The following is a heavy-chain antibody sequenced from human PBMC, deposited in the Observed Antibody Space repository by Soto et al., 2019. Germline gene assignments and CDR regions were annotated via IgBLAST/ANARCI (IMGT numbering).Heavy chain of an antibody. V-gene: IGHV3-30*01. CDR2: ISYLDGTNK. CDR1: GFTFSNFA. CDR3: ARDPRNTMTTSSLFD. Sequence: QVQLVESGGGVVQPGKSLTLSCAGSGFTFSNFAIHWVRQAPGKGLEWVAVISYLDGTNKYYADSVKGRFTISRDNSKSTVYLQMNSLRPEDTAIYYCARDPRNTMTTSSLFDWGQGTLVTVSS. J-gene: IGHJ4*02. D-gene: IGHD4-17*01.